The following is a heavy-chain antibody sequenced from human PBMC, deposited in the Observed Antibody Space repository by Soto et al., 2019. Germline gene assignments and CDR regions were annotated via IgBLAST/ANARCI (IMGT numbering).Heavy chain of an antibody. CDR2: ISNDGSST. CDR3: ATDTYYYNSSDHFSADAFDI. D-gene: IGHD3-22*01. Sequence: EVQLVESGGGLVQPGGSLRLSCAASGFTSSSYWIHWVRQAPGKGLVWVSRISNDGSSTNYADSVKGRFTISRDNAKNTVYLQMTSLRAEDTAVYYCATDTYYYNSSDHFSADAFDIWGQGTMVTVSS. CDR1: GFTSSSYW. J-gene: IGHJ3*02. V-gene: IGHV3-74*01.